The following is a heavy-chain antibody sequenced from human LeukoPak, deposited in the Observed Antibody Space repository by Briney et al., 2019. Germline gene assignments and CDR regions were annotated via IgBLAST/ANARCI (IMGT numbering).Heavy chain of an antibody. V-gene: IGHV3-23*01. D-gene: IGHD4/OR15-4a*01. CDR3: ARTINGPDY. Sequence: GGSLRLSCAASGFTFNNYAMNWVRQAPGKGLEWVSSLSDSGSDTYYADSVKGRFTISRDNSKNTLYLQMNTLRAEDTAVYYCARTINGPDYWGQGTLVTVSS. CDR1: GFTFNNYA. J-gene: IGHJ4*02. CDR2: LSDSGSDT.